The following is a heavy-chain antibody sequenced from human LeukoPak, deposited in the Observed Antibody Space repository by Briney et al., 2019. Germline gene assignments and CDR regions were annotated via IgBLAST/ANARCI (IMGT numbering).Heavy chain of an antibody. D-gene: IGHD2-8*01. Sequence: ASVKVSCKASGYTFTSYYMHWVRQAPGQGLEWMEIINPSGGSTSYADSVKGRFTISRDNAKNTLYLQMNSLRAEDTAVYYCARVQGHPPNGLDVWGQGTMVTVSS. V-gene: IGHV1-46*04. CDR1: GYTFTSYY. J-gene: IGHJ3*01. CDR3: ARVQGHPPNGLDV. CDR2: INPSGGST.